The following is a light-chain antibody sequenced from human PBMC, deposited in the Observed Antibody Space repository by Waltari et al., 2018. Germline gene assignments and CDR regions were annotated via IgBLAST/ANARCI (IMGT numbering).Light chain of an antibody. V-gene: IGKV3-11*01. J-gene: IGKJ4*01. CDR2: DAS. CDR3: RQRSNWPLT. CDR1: QSVSTY. Sequence: EIVLTRSPATLSLSPGERATLSCRASQSVSTYLVWYQQKPGQAPRLLIYDASNRATGIPARFSGSGSGTDFTLTISSLEPGDFAVYYCRQRSNWPLTFGGGTKVEIK.